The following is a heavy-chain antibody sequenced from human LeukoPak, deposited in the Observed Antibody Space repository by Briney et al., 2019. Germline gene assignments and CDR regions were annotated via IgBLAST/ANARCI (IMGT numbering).Heavy chain of an antibody. CDR1: GDSISGYY. CDR3: ARGGSYGYY. Sequence: PSETLSLTCTVSGDSISGYYWSWIRRPPGKGLEWIGNVYYSGGTNYNPSLKSRLTISVDTSTNQFSLKLSSVTAADTAVYYCARGGSYGYYWGQGTLVTVSS. CDR2: VYYSGGT. D-gene: IGHD5-18*01. J-gene: IGHJ4*02. V-gene: IGHV4-59*01.